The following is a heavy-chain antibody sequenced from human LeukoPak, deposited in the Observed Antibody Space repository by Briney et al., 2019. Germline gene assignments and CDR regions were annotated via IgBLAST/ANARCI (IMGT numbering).Heavy chain of an antibody. CDR3: ARGGGYNYYDSSGYSDY. CDR2: ISGSGGST. D-gene: IGHD3-22*01. J-gene: IGHJ4*02. CDR1: GFTFSSYA. Sequence: GGSLRLSCAASGFTFSSYAMSWVRQAPGKGLEWVSAISGSGGSTYYADSVKGRFTISRDNSKNTLYLQMNSLRAEDTAVYFCARGGGYNYYDSSGYSDYWGQGTLVTVSS. V-gene: IGHV3-23*01.